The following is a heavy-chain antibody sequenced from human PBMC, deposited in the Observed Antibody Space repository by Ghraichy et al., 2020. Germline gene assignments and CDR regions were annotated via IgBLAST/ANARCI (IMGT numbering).Heavy chain of an antibody. V-gene: IGHV3-7*01. CDR3: AKGGWYPDY. Sequence: LSLTCAASGFTFSSSWMSWVRQAPGKGLEWVACIKQDGSQGYYVDSVEGRFTISRDNAKNSLFLQMNSLTAEDTAVYYCAKGGWYPDYWGQGTLVTVSS. J-gene: IGHJ4*02. CDR1: GFTFSSSW. D-gene: IGHD2-15*01. CDR2: IKQDGSQG.